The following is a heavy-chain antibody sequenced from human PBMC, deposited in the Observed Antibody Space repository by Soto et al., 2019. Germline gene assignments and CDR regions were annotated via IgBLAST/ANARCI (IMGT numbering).Heavy chain of an antibody. CDR1: GYSFTSYW. CDR3: ARISRGVSLDYYYYYGMDV. J-gene: IGHJ6*02. D-gene: IGHD3-10*01. CDR2: IYPGDSDT. Sequence: GESLKISCKGSGYSFTSYWIGWVRQMPGKGLEWMGIIYPGDSDTRYSPSFQGQVTISADKSISTAYLQWSSLKASDTAMYYCARISRGVSLDYYYYYGMDVWGQGTTDTVSS. V-gene: IGHV5-51*01.